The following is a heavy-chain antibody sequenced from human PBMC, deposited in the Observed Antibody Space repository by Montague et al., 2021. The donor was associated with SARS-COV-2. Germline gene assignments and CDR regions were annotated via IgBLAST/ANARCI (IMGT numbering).Heavy chain of an antibody. CDR1: GGSLSTPHY. CDR3: ACDRITRGWLAP. D-gene: IGHD7-27*01. V-gene: IGHV4-4*02. CDR2: VYHSGNA. J-gene: IGHJ5*02. Sequence: SETLSLTCAVSGGSLSTPHYWSWVRQPPGKGLEWIGEVYHSGNANYNPSFNGRATISVDKSKNQFSLTLTSVTAADTAVYYCACDRITRGWLAPWGQGTLVTVSS.